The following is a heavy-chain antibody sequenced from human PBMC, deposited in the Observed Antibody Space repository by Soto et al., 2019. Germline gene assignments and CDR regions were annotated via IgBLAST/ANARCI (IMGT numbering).Heavy chain of an antibody. J-gene: IGHJ4*02. CDR2: IVVGSGNT. D-gene: IGHD3-22*01. Sequence: SVKVSCTTAGFNFRTTAVQWVRQARGQRLEWIGWIVVGSGNTNYAQKFQERVTITRDMSTSTAYMDVSSLRSEDTAVYYWAADPYYYDSSDYYSFDQWGQGTLVTVSS. V-gene: IGHV1-58*01. CDR1: GFNFRTTA. CDR3: AADPYYYDSSDYYSFDQ.